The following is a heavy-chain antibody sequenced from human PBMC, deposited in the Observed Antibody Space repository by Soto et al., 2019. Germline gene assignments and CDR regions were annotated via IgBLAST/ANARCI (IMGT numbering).Heavy chain of an antibody. CDR3: ARDYSSSWGDYYYGMDV. D-gene: IGHD6-13*01. CDR1: GYTFTSYA. J-gene: IGHJ6*02. CDR2: INAGNGNT. V-gene: IGHV1-3*01. Sequence: QVQLVQSGAEVKKPGASVKVSCKASGYTFTSYAMHWVRQAPGQRLEWMGWINAGNGNTKYSQKFQGRVTITRDTSASTAYMELSSLRSEDTAVYYCARDYSSSWGDYYYGMDVWGQGTTVTVSS.